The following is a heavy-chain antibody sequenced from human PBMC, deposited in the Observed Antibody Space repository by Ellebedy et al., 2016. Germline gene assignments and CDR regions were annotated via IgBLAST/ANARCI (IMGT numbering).Heavy chain of an antibody. D-gene: IGHD3-9*01. CDR2: ISGSGGST. Sequence: GGSLRLSXAASGFTFSSYAMSWVRQAPGKGLEWVSAISGSGGSTYYADSVKGRFTISRDNSKNTLYLQMNSLKTEDTAVYYCTRGFNDMNFDYWGQGTLVTVSS. J-gene: IGHJ4*02. CDR3: TRGFNDMNFDY. CDR1: GFTFSSYA. V-gene: IGHV3-23*01.